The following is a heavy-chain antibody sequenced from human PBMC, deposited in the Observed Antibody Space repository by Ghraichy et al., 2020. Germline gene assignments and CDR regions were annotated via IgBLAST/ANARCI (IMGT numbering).Heavy chain of an antibody. D-gene: IGHD3-22*01. J-gene: IGHJ4*02. V-gene: IGHV4-31*03. CDR2: ISDSGST. CDR3: AIVDTKIVVVMI. Sequence: SETLSLTCTVSGGSISSGGYYWSWIRQHPGKGLEWIGYISDSGSTYYNPSLKSRLTISVDTSKNQFSLKLSSATAADTAVYYCAIVDTKIVVVMIWGQGTLFTVSS. CDR1: GGSISSGGYY.